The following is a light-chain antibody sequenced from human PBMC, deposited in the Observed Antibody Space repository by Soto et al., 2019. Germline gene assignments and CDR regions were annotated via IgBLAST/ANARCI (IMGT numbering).Light chain of an antibody. CDR2: EVS. J-gene: IGLJ1*01. Sequence: QSVLSQPSSLSVSPGQSITIAFTGTSSDVGGYNYVSWYQQHPGKAPKLMIYEVSNRPSGVSNRFSGSKSGNTASLTISGLQAEDEADYYCSSYTSSSTSYVFGTGTKVTVL. CDR3: SSYTSSSTSYV. V-gene: IGLV2-14*01. CDR1: SSDVGGYNY.